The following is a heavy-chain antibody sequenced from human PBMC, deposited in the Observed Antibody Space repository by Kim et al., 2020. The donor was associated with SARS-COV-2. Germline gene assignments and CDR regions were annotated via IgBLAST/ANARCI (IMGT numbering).Heavy chain of an antibody. CDR2: IKQDGSEK. Sequence: GGSLRLSCAASGFTFSSHWMSWVRQAPGKGLEWVANIKQDGSEKYYVDSVKGRFTISRDNAKNSLYLQMNSLRAEDTAVYYCARKLYYYDTSGYYGWFDP. J-gene: IGHJ5*02. V-gene: IGHV3-7*03. D-gene: IGHD3-22*01. CDR1: GFTFSSHW. CDR3: ARKLYYYDTSGYYGWFDP.